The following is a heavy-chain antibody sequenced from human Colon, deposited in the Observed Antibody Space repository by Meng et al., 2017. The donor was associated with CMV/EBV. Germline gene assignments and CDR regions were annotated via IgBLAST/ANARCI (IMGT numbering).Heavy chain of an antibody. V-gene: IGHV3-48*03. CDR3: ARAVEMATIVGYFDY. CDR2: ISSSGSTI. CDR1: GFNFRTYE. Sequence: GESLKISCAASGFNFRTYEMNWVRQAPGKGLEWVSYISSSGSTIFYADSVKGRFTISRDNAKNSLYLQMNSLRAEDTAVYYCARAVEMATIVGYFDYWGQGTLVTVSS. J-gene: IGHJ4*02. D-gene: IGHD5-24*01.